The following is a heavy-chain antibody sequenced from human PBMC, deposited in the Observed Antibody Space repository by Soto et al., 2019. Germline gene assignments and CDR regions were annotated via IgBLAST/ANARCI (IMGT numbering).Heavy chain of an antibody. CDR2: IIPILGIA. CDR3: AIVIGNDILTGSFDY. D-gene: IGHD3-9*01. V-gene: IGHV1-69*02. CDR1: GGTFSSYT. Sequence: ASVKVSCKASGGTFSSYTISWVRQAPGQGLEWMGRIIPILGIANYAQKFQGRVTITADKSTSTAYMELSSLRSEDTAVYYCAIVIGNDILTGSFDYRAQRTPVTGSS. J-gene: IGHJ4*02.